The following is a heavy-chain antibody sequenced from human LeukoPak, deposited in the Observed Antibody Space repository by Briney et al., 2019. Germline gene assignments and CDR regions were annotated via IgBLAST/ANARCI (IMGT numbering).Heavy chain of an antibody. Sequence: PGGSLRLSCAASGFTFSSYAMSWVRQAPGKGLEWVSAISGSGGSTYYADSVKGRSTISRDNSKNTLYLQMNSLRAEDTAVYYCASPSLYYDILTGYSSMYYFDYWGQGTLVTVSS. D-gene: IGHD3-9*01. CDR3: ASPSLYYDILTGYSSMYYFDY. CDR1: GFTFSSYA. V-gene: IGHV3-23*01. CDR2: ISGSGGST. J-gene: IGHJ4*02.